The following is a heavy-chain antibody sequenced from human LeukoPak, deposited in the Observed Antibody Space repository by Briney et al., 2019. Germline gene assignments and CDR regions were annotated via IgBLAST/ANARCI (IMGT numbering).Heavy chain of an antibody. D-gene: IGHD5-12*01. CDR1: GGSFSGYY. V-gene: IGHV4-34*12. J-gene: IGHJ3*02. CDR3: ARSASGRDAFDI. Sequence: PSETLSLTCAVYGGSFSGYYWSWIRQPPGKGLEWIGEIIHSGSTNYNPSLKSRVTISVDSSKNQFSMKLGSVTAADTAVYYCARSASGRDAFDIWGQGTMVTVSS. CDR2: IIHSGST.